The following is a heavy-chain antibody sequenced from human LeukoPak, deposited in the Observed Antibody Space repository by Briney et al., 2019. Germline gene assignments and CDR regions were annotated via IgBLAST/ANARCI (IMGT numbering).Heavy chain of an antibody. D-gene: IGHD3-10*01. CDR1: GFSFHYYA. CDR3: ARPIDNGSGSYYFPY. V-gene: IGHV3-30-3*01. J-gene: IGHJ4*02. Sequence: GGSLRLSCAASGFSFHYYAMHWVRQAPGKGLEWVALISYDGANEYYADSVKGRLTISRDNSKNTLYMEMSGLRPEDTAVYYCARPIDNGSGSYYFPYWGQGTLVTVSS. CDR2: ISYDGANE.